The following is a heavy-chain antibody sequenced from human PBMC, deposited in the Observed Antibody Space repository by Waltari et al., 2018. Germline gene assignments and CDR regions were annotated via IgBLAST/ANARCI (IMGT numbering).Heavy chain of an antibody. CDR2: IIPICGTA. CDR1: GCTFSSYA. J-gene: IGHJ4*02. Sequence: QVQLVQSGAEVKKPGSSVKVSCKASGCTFSSYAISWVRLAPGQGFEWMGGIIPICGTANYAQKCQGRVTSTTDESTSTAYMERSSMRSEDTAVYYCARGTYYDILTGYWNYFDYWGQGTLVTVSS. V-gene: IGHV1-69*05. CDR3: ARGTYYDILTGYWNYFDY. D-gene: IGHD3-9*01.